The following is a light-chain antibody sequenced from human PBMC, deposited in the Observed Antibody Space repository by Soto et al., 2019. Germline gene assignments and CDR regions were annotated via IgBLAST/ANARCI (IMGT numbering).Light chain of an antibody. CDR3: NSYTSSGTDV. CDR2: EVS. J-gene: IGLJ1*01. Sequence: QSALTQPPSVSGSPGQSVTISCTGTSSDVSSYNRVSWYQQPPGTAPKLMIYEVSNRPSGVPDRFSGSKSGNTASLTISGLQAEDEADYYCNSYTSSGTDVFGTGTKLTVL. V-gene: IGLV2-18*02. CDR1: SSDVSSYNR.